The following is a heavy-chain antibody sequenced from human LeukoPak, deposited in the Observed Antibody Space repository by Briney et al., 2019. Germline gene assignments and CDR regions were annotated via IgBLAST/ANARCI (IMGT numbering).Heavy chain of an antibody. CDR2: ITSSRIYI. V-gene: IGHV3-21*01. CDR1: GFTFSTYS. Sequence: GGSLRLSCAASGFTFSTYSMNWVRQAPGKGLEWVSSITSSRIYIYYADSVKGRFTISRDNAKNSLYLQMNSLRAEDTAVYYCARLITAPYYFDYWGQGTLVTVSS. J-gene: IGHJ4*02. CDR3: ARLITAPYYFDY. D-gene: IGHD1-20*01.